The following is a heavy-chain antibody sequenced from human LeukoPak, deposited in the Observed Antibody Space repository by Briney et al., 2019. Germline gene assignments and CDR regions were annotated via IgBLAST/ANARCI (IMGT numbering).Heavy chain of an antibody. J-gene: IGHJ6*02. CDR2: INPNTGDT. CDR3: ARDKIRSSSYNYYYYGLDI. V-gene: IGHV1-2*04. D-gene: IGHD6-19*01. Sequence: EASVKVSCKASGYIFTGFHLHWVRQAPGQGLVWMGWINPNTGDTNYAQRFQGWVTMTRDTSINTAYMEVSRLRSDDTAVYYCARDKIRSSSYNYYYYGLDIWGQGTTVTVSS. CDR1: GYIFTGFH.